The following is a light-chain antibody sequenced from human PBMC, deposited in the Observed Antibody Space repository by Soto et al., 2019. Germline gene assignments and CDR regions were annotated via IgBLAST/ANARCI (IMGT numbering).Light chain of an antibody. V-gene: IGLV2-14*01. CDR2: EVS. J-gene: IGLJ1*01. CDR3: SSYTSSPADV. Sequence: QSALTQPASVSGSPGQSITISCTGTSSDVGGYNYVSWYQQQSGKAPKLMIHEVSNRPSGVSNRFSGSKSGNTASLTISGLQAEDEADYYCSSYTSSPADVFGIGTKLTVL. CDR1: SSDVGGYNY.